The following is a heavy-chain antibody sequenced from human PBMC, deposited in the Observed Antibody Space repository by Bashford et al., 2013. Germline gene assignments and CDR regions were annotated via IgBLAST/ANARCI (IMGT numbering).Heavy chain of an antibody. CDR2: IVPLFNLA. D-gene: IGHD3-9*01. CDR1: GGTFSSYA. CDR3: ARVVHLMILLTGYPPYGMDV. J-gene: IGHJ6*02. Sequence: SVKVSCKASGGTFSSYAISWVRQAPGQGLEWMGGIVPLFNLATRAPSYQGRLTVTADESTNSAYLELSSLRSEDTAVYYCARVVHLMILLTGYPPYGMDVWGQGTTVTVSS. V-gene: IGHV1-69*13.